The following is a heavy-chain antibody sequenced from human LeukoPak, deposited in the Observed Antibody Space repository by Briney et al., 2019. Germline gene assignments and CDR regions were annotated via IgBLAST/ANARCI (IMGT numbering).Heavy chain of an antibody. D-gene: IGHD1-1*01. CDR1: GFTFSNYE. Sequence: GGSLRLSCAASGFTFSNYEMNWVRQAPGKGLEWLSYISSSGSTIYYADSVKGRFTISRNNTKNSLFLQMNSLRAEDTAVYYCARDGGNVGWDWGQGTLVTVSS. J-gene: IGHJ4*02. V-gene: IGHV3-48*03. CDR3: ARDGGNVGWD. CDR2: ISSSGSTI.